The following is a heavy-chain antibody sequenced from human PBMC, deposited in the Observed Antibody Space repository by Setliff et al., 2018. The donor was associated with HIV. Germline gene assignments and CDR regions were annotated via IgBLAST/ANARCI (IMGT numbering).Heavy chain of an antibody. D-gene: IGHD4-17*01. V-gene: IGHV3-7*01. CDR1: RFTFNDYW. CDR3: ARPLYGGNSDIGGY. CDR2: IDRDGSET. Sequence: PGGSLRLSCVASRFTFNDYWMSWVRQAPGKGLEWVANIDRDGSETNYVDSVKGRFTIFRDNAKSSMYLQMNSLRAEDTAIYYCARPLYGGNSDIGGYWGQGTLVTVSS. J-gene: IGHJ4*02.